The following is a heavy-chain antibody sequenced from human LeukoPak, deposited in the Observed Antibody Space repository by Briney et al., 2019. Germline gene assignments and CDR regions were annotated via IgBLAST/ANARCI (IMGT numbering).Heavy chain of an antibody. J-gene: IGHJ5*02. CDR2: ISGSGTI. CDR1: GGSINSN. CDR3: EKYSGTTGEVKFEP. V-gene: IGHV4-4*07. Sequence: PSETLSLTCTVSGGSINSNWSYIRQPAGPPLKWLGRISGSGTITYNPAMPSRLSISIDTFKNQYSLKLMTLSAAATAVYSGEKYSGTTGEVKFEPWGQGTLVTVSS. D-gene: IGHD3-10*01.